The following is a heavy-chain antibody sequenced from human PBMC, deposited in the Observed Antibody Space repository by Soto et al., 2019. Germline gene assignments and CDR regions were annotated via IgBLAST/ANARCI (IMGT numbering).Heavy chain of an antibody. V-gene: IGHV1-69*02. J-gene: IGHJ4*02. CDR3: ARGCSGGSCYSPFAY. D-gene: IGHD2-15*01. CDR2: IIPILGIA. Sequence: QVQLVQSGAEVKKPGSSVKVSCKASGGTFSSYTISWVRQAPGQGLEWMGRIIPILGIANYAQKFQGRVTITADKSTSTAYMERSSLRSEDTAVYYCARGCSGGSCYSPFAYWGQGTLVTVSS. CDR1: GGTFSSYT.